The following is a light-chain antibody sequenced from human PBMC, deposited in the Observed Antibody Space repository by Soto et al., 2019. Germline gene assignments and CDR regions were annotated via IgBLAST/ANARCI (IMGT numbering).Light chain of an antibody. CDR2: AAS. J-gene: IGKJ3*01. CDR1: QDIRNF. CDR3: QKYSSVPV. Sequence: DFQMTQSPTSLSASVGDRVTITCRASQDIRNFVAWYQQKPGKAPKHLIYAASTLQSGVPSRFSGSGSGTDFTLTINSLQPEDVATYSCQKYSSVPVFGPGTKVEIK. V-gene: IGKV1-27*01.